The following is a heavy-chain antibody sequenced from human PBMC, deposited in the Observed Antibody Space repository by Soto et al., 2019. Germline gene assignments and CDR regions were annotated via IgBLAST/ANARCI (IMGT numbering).Heavy chain of an antibody. CDR1: GGSISSYY. CDR3: AFGEESRYYYYGMDV. CDR2: INHSGSI. Sequence: SETLSLTCTVSGGSISSYYWSWIRQPPGKGLEWIGEINHSGSINYNPSLESRVTISVDTSKNQFSLKLRSVAAADTAVYYCAFGEESRYYYYGMDVWGQGTTVTVSS. V-gene: IGHV4-59*01. J-gene: IGHJ6*02. D-gene: IGHD3-10*01.